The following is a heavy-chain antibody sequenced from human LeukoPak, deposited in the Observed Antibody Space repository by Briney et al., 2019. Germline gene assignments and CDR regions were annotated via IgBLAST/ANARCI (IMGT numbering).Heavy chain of an antibody. D-gene: IGHD2-2*01. CDR1: GFTFSSYG. CDR2: ISGSGGST. CDR3: AKGNIVVVPAESRAFDI. V-gene: IGHV3-23*01. J-gene: IGHJ3*02. Sequence: GSLRLSCAASGFTFSSYGMSWVRQAPGKGLEWVSAISGSGGSTYYADSVKGRFTISRDNSKNTLYLQMNSLRAEDTAVYYCAKGNIVVVPAESRAFDIWGQGTMVTVSS.